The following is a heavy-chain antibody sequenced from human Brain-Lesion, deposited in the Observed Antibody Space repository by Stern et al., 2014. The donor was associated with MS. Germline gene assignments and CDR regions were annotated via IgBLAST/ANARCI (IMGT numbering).Heavy chain of an antibody. CDR1: GGSVSSTSYA. CDR2: LWNT. V-gene: IGHV4-39*01. J-gene: IGHJ5*02. D-gene: IGHD2-15*01. Sequence: VQLVESGPGLVKPSETLSLTCTVAGGSVSSTSYAWAWIRQPPGKGLEWIGTLWNTYYSPSLKSRLPISLDTSHNKLSHHPSVVTAADTAVYYCAGEEDIRYCSGGSCTGNWFDPWGQGTLVTVSS. CDR3: AGEEDIRYCSGGSCTGNWFDP.